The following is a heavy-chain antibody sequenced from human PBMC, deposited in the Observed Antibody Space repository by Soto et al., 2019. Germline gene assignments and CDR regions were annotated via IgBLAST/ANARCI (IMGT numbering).Heavy chain of an antibody. J-gene: IGHJ4*02. CDR2: INPGGGST. CDR3: ARAGSGWYSSLDY. Sequence: ASVKVSCKASGYTFTNYFVYWVRQAPGQGLEWMGIINPGGGSTSYAQKFQGRVTMTRDTSTTTVYMEMSSLRFEDTAVHYCARAGSGWYSSLDYWGQGTLVTVSS. D-gene: IGHD6-19*01. CDR1: GYTFTNYF. V-gene: IGHV1-46*01.